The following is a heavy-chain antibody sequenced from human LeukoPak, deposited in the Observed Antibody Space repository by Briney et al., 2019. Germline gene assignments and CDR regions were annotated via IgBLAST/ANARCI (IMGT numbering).Heavy chain of an antibody. V-gene: IGHV1-18*01. D-gene: IGHD3-10*01. Sequence: GASVKVSCKASGYTFTSYGISWVRQAPGQGLEWMGWISAYNGNTNYAQKLQGRVTMTRDTSISTAYMELSSLRSEDTAVYYCARGRRVRGVNYYYYYYMDVWGKGTTVTISS. J-gene: IGHJ6*03. CDR1: GYTFTSYG. CDR2: ISAYNGNT. CDR3: ARGRRVRGVNYYYYYYMDV.